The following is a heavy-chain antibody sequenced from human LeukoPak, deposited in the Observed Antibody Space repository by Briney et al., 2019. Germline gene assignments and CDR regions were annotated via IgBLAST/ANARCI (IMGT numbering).Heavy chain of an antibody. V-gene: IGHV4-59*01. CDR1: GGSISSYY. CDR3: ASSGSSWNDY. J-gene: IGHJ4*02. CDR2: IYYSGST. D-gene: IGHD6-13*01. Sequence: PSETLSLTCTVSGGSISSYYWSWIRQPPGKGLEWIGYIYYSGSTNYNPSLKSRVTISVDTSKNQFPLKLSSVTAAVTAVYYCASSGSSWNDYWGQGTLVTVSS.